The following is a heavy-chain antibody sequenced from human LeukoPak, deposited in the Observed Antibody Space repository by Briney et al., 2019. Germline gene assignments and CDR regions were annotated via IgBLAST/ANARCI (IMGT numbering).Heavy chain of an antibody. J-gene: IGHJ3*01. V-gene: IGHV3-7*01. CDR1: GFSFSRYW. CDR2: IKQDGSEK. D-gene: IGHD4-17*01. CDR3: ARDDDYGDYGAFAF. Sequence: GGSLRLSCAASGFSFSRYWMSWVRQAPGKGLEWVAIIKQDGSEKYFVHSVRGRFTISRDNAKSSVNLQMNSLRAEDTAVYYCARDDDYGDYGAFAFWGQGTMVTVSS.